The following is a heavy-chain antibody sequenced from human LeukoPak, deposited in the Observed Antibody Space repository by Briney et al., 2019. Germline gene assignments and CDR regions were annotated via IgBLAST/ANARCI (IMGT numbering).Heavy chain of an antibody. CDR2: ISGSGGST. V-gene: IGHV3-23*01. CDR1: GFTFSSYA. D-gene: IGHD3-9*01. Sequence: PGGSLRLSCAASGFTFSSYAMSWVRQAPGKGLEWVSAISGSGGSTYYADSVKGRFTISRDNSKNTLYLQMNSLRAEDTAVYYCAKDILTGSRGDYYFDYWGQGTLATVSS. J-gene: IGHJ4*02. CDR3: AKDILTGSRGDYYFDY.